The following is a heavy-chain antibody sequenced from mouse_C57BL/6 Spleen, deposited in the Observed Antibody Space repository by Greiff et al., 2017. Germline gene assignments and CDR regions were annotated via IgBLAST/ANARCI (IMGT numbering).Heavy chain of an antibody. Sequence: EVMLVESEGGLVQPGSSMKLSCTASGFTFSDYYMAWVRQVPEKGLEWVANINYDGSSTYYLDSLKSRFIISRDNAKNILYLQMSSLKSEDTATYYCARGDTTVPFAYWGQGTLVTVSA. V-gene: IGHV5-16*01. CDR3: ARGDTTVPFAY. CDR2: INYDGSST. CDR1: GFTFSDYY. J-gene: IGHJ3*01. D-gene: IGHD1-1*01.